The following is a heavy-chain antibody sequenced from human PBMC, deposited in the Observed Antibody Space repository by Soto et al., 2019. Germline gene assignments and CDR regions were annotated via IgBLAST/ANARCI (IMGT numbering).Heavy chain of an antibody. CDR2: IWYDGSNK. D-gene: IGHD3-22*01. V-gene: IGHV3-33*06. J-gene: IGHJ4*02. CDR3: AKAGVGYDSSGYNY. CDR1: GFTFSSYG. Sequence: QVQLVESGGGVVQPGRSLRLSCAASGFTFSSYGMHWVRQAPGKGLEWVAVIWYDGSNKYYADSVKGRFTISRDNSKNTLYLQMKSLRAEDTAVYYCAKAGVGYDSSGYNYWGQGTLVTVSS.